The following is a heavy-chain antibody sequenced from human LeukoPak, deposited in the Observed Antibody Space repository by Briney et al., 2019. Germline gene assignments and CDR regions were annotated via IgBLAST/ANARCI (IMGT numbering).Heavy chain of an antibody. V-gene: IGHV3-23*01. CDR3: ARRAGAYSHPYDY. Sequence: PGGSLRLSCAASGFTFSSYAMSWVRQAPGKGLEWVSTISGSGGSTFYADSVKGRFTISRDNSKNTLYLQMNSLRAEDTAVYYCARRAGAYSHPYDYWGQGTLVTVSS. CDR1: GFTFSSYA. D-gene: IGHD4/OR15-4a*01. CDR2: ISGSGGST. J-gene: IGHJ4*02.